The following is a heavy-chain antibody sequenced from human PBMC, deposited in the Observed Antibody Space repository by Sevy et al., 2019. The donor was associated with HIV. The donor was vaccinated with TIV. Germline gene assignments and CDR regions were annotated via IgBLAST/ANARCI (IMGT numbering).Heavy chain of an antibody. J-gene: IGHJ6*04. D-gene: IGHD3-3*01. CDR2: ISAYNGNT. V-gene: IGHV1-18*01. CDR3: ARIDRGDTYYDFWSGYYRLFSRGGMDV. Sequence: ASVKVSCKASGYTFTSYGISWVRQAPGQGLEWMGWISAYNGNTNYAQKLQGRVTMTTDTSTSTAYMELRSLRSDDTAVYYCARIDRGDTYYDFWSGYYRLFSRGGMDVWGKGTTVTVSS. CDR1: GYTFTSYG.